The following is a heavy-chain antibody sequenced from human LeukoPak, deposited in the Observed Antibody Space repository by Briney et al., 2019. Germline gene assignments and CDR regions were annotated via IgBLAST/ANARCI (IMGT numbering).Heavy chain of an antibody. D-gene: IGHD3-10*01. J-gene: IGHJ5*02. CDR1: GGSISSYY. CDR2: IYYSGST. Sequence: PSETLSLTCTVSGGSISSYYWSWIRQPPGKGLEWIGYIYYSGSTNYNPSLKSRVTISVDTSKNQFSLKLSSVTAADTAVYYCARAEWFGKHIGDSQNWFDPWGRGTLVTVSS. CDR3: ARAEWFGKHIGDSQNWFDP. V-gene: IGHV4-59*01.